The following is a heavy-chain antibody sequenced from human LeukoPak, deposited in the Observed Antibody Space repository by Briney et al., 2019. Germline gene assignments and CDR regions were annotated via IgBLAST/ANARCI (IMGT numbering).Heavy chain of an antibody. D-gene: IGHD6-19*01. V-gene: IGHV4-59*01. CDR1: GGSINNYY. J-gene: IGHJ4*02. Sequence: SETLSLTCTLSGGSINNYYWSWIRQPPGKGLEWIGYIYYSGNTNYNPSLRSRVTMSIDTSKNQFSLKLSSVTAADTAVYYCARGTSGWYFDSWGQGPLVTVSS. CDR3: ARGTSGWYFDS. CDR2: IYYSGNT.